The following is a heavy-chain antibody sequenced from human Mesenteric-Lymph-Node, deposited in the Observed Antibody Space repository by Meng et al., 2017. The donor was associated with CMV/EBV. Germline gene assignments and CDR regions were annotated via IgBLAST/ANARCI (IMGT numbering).Heavy chain of an antibody. V-gene: IGHV3-53*01. CDR3: ARGRGYNYGYSDY. D-gene: IGHD5-18*01. J-gene: IGHJ4*02. CDR2: IYSDGSNT. CDR1: GFTVSSNY. Sequence: GESLKISCAASGFTVSSNYMSWVRQAPGKGLEWVSVIYSDGSNTYYADSVKGRFTISRDNSKNTLYLQMNSLRAEDTAVYFCARGRGYNYGYSDYWGQGTLVTVSS.